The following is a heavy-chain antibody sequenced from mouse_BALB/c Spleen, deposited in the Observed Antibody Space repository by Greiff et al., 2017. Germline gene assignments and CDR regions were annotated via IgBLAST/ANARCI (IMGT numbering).Heavy chain of an antibody. CDR1: GYTFTDYE. CDR2: IDPETGGT. V-gene: IGHV1-15*01. J-gene: IGHJ2*01. D-gene: IGHD1-1*02. CDR3: MPPWLDY. Sequence: VQLQQSGAELVRPGASVTLSCKASGYTFTDYEMHWVKQTPVHGLEWIGAIDPETGGTAYNQKFKGKATLTADKSSSTAYMELRSLTSEDSAVYYCMPPWLDYWGQGTTRTVSS.